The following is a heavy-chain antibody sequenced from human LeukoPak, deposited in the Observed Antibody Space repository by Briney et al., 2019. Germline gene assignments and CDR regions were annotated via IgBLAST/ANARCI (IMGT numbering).Heavy chain of an antibody. CDR2: ISSSSSYI. Sequence: GGSLRLSCAASGFTFSSYSMNWVRQAPGKGLEWVSSISSSSSYIYYADSVKGRFTISRDNAKNSLYLQMNSLSAEDTAVYYCARDGAMITFGGVIANYFDYWGQGTLVTVSS. CDR3: ARDGAMITFGGVIANYFDY. J-gene: IGHJ4*02. V-gene: IGHV3-21*01. D-gene: IGHD3-16*02. CDR1: GFTFSSYS.